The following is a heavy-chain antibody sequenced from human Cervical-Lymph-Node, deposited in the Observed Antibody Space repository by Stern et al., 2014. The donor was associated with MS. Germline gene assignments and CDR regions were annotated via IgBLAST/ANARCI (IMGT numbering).Heavy chain of an antibody. CDR2: IFPRDSNT. D-gene: IGHD5-12*01. CDR1: GYLFDDYW. V-gene: IGHV5-51*03. J-gene: IGHJ4*02. Sequence: VQLVESGAEVKKPGESLKISCEASGYLFDDYWIGWVRQMSGRGLELVAIIFPRDSNTRSSPSVPGQVTISADKSISTAYLHWSSLKASATAMYSCARSPATPSGYDRFDYWGQGALVTVSS. CDR3: ARSPATPSGYDRFDY.